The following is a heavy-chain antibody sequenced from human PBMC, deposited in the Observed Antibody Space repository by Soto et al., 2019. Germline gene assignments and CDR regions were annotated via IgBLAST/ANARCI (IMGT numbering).Heavy chain of an antibody. D-gene: IGHD2-8*01. Sequence: EVQLLESGGGLVQPGGSLRLSCTASGFTFNRHAMTWVRQAPGKGLEWVSGLSDSGGSIYYADSVKGRFTISRDNSIHTLYLQMNTLRAEDTAVYYCAKVSSAWYAGFFDLWGQGTLVTVSS. CDR2: LSDSGGSI. V-gene: IGHV3-23*01. CDR3: AKVSSAWYAGFFDL. CDR1: GFTFNRHA. J-gene: IGHJ4*02.